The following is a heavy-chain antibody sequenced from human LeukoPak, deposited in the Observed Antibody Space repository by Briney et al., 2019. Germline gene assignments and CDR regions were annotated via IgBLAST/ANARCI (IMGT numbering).Heavy chain of an antibody. J-gene: IGHJ4*02. D-gene: IGHD6-13*01. V-gene: IGHV4-34*01. CDR2: INHSGST. Sequence: SETLSLTCAVYGGSFSGYYWSWIRQPPGKGLEWIGEINHSGSTNYNPSLKSRVTISVDTSKNQFSLKLSSVTAADTAVYYCARVIAAAVFDYWGQGTLVTVSS. CDR3: ARVIAAAVFDY. CDR1: GGSFSGYY.